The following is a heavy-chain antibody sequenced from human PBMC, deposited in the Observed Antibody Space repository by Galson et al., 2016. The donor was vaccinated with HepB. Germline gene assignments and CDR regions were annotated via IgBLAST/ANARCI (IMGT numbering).Heavy chain of an antibody. J-gene: IGHJ4*02. CDR3: ARGRSVYYNRRGYYFDY. Sequence: PLSLTCTVSGGSVSSGGYHWSWIRQHPGKGLEWIGYIYYGETTYYNPSLKSRLTLFTDTSNNQFSLNLSSVSAADTAVYFCARGRSVYYNRRGYYFDYWGQGTLVTVSS. D-gene: IGHD3-3*01. CDR1: GGSVSSGGYH. V-gene: IGHV4-31*03. CDR2: IYYGETT.